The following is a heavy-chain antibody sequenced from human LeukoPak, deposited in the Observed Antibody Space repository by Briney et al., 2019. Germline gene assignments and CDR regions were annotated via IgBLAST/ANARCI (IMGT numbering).Heavy chain of an antibody. CDR3: AKGLDTAMVYYYYGMDV. CDR1: GFTFSSYG. Sequence: SGGSLRLSCAASGFTFSSYGMHWLRQAPGKGLEWVAFIRYDGSNKYYADSVKGRFTISRDNSKNTLYLQMNSLRAEDTAVYYCAKGLDTAMVYYYYGMDVWGQGTTVTVSS. D-gene: IGHD5-18*01. J-gene: IGHJ6*02. V-gene: IGHV3-30*02. CDR2: IRYDGSNK.